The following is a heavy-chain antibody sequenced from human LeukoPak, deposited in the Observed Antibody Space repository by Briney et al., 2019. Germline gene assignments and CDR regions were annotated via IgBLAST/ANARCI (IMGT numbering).Heavy chain of an antibody. CDR2: VYTSGST. D-gene: IGHD4-11*01. CDR3: AKSYFDYSTYYTYYFNL. CDR1: GGSIRGGY. Sequence: SETLSLTCTVSGGSIRGGYWSWIRQPPGRGLEWIGYVYTSGSTNYNPSLKSRVTISVDTSKSQFALKLSSVTAADTAVYYCAKSYFDYSTYYTYYFNLWGQGALVTVSS. V-gene: IGHV4-4*09. J-gene: IGHJ4*02.